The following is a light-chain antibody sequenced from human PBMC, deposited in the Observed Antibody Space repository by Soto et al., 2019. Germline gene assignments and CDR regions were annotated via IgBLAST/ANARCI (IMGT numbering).Light chain of an antibody. CDR3: QQYNTGPLLT. V-gene: IGKV3-15*01. Sequence: IPMTQYPTTRSVSPGEAVTLVCTTSQNVRSNLAWYQQKPGQAPRLLIFGASTRATGIPARFSGSGSGTEFTLTISSLQSEDFAVYYCQQYNTGPLLTVCQGTRLEVK. J-gene: IGKJ5*01. CDR1: QNVRSN. CDR2: GAS.